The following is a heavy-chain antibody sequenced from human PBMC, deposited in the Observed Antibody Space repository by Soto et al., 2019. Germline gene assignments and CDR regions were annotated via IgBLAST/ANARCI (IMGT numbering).Heavy chain of an antibody. CDR3: ARAYPQVGSNYCDY. J-gene: IGHJ4*02. V-gene: IGHV3-30-3*01. CDR1: GFTFSSFA. CDR2: ISYDGTNK. D-gene: IGHD1-26*01. Sequence: QVQLVESGGGVVQPGRSLRLSCAASGFTFSSFAIHWVRQAPGKGLEWMAVISYDGTNKYYADSVKGRFTISRDNSKNTMYLQMNSLRPEDTAVYYCARAYPQVGSNYCDYGGQGTLVTVSS.